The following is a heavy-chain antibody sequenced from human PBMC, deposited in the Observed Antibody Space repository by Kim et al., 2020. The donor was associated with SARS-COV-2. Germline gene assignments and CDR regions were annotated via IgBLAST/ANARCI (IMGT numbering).Heavy chain of an antibody. D-gene: IGHD4-17*01. CDR2: ITLSGATT. J-gene: IGHJ4*02. CDR1: GFTFSSYA. Sequence: GGSLRLSCATSGFTFSSYALSWVRQAPGKGLEYVSLITLSGATTFYADAVKGRFTISRDSSRDTLYLQMNNLRVDDTAVYYCATKMAGDYWFDNWGQGTL. V-gene: IGHV3-23*01. CDR3: ATKMAGDYWFDN.